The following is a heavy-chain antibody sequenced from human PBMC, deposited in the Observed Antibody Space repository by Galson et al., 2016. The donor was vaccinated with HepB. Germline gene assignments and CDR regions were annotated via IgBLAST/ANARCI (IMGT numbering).Heavy chain of an antibody. V-gene: IGHV4-34*01. D-gene: IGHD5-18*01. J-gene: IGHJ4*02. CDR2: INHSGRA. CDR3: ARWGYSLFDY. CDR1: GGSLSGYY. Sequence: SETLSLTCAVSGGSLSGYYWIWIRQPPGKGLEWIGDINHSGRANYNPSLKSRVTISLDTSKNQFSLKVTSLTAADTAMYYCARWGYSLFDYWGRGSLVTVSS.